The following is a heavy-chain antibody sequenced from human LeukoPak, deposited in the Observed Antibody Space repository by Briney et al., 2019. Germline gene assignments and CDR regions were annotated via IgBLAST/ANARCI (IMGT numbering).Heavy chain of an antibody. CDR3: AKDVDYSSSFDY. Sequence: SGGSLRLSCAASGFTFSNYAMSWVRQAPGKGLEWVSAISSGGGGTYYPDSVKGRFTISRDNSKNTLYLQINSLRAEDTAVYYCAKDVDYSSSFDYWGQGTLVTVSS. CDR1: GFTFSNYA. V-gene: IGHV3-23*01. J-gene: IGHJ4*02. D-gene: IGHD6-6*01. CDR2: ISSGGGGT.